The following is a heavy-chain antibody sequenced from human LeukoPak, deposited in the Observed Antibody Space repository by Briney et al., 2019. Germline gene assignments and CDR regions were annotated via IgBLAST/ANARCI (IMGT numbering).Heavy chain of an antibody. J-gene: IGHJ4*02. D-gene: IGHD3-22*01. V-gene: IGHV3-23*01. Sequence: GGSLRLSCAASGFTFSSYAMSWVRQAPGKGLEWVSAISGSAGSTYYADSVKGRFTISRDNSKNTLYPQMNSLRAEDTAIYYCAKTYYYDSSGYYYVFDYWGQGTLVTVSS. CDR3: AKTYYYDSSGYYYVFDY. CDR2: ISGSAGST. CDR1: GFTFSSYA.